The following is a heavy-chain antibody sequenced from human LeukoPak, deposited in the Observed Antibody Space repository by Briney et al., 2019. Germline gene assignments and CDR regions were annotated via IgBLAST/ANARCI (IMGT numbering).Heavy chain of an antibody. V-gene: IGHV3-48*02. CDR1: GFNFRDYT. CDR3: ARIRDYGDYSGDY. J-gene: IGHJ4*02. CDR2: ISSGSTTI. Sequence: GGSLRLSCVASGFNFRDYTMHWVRQPPGKGLEWVSFISSGSTTIYYADSVKGRFTISRDNTKNSLYLQMNSLRDEDTAVYYCARIRDYGDYSGDYWGQGTLVTVSS. D-gene: IGHD4-17*01.